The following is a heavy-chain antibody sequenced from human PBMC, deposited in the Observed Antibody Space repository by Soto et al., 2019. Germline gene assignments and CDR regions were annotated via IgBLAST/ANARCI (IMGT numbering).Heavy chain of an antibody. V-gene: IGHV3-23*01. CDR3: AKSVDSDFWSGAPYGMDV. J-gene: IGHJ6*02. CDR1: GFTFSSYA. Sequence: GGSLRLSCAASGFTFSSYAMSWVRQAPGKGLEWVSAISGSGGSTYYADSVKGRFTISRDNSKKTLYLQMNSLRAEDTAVYYCAKSVDSDFWSGAPYGMDVWGQGTTVTVSS. CDR2: ISGSGGST. D-gene: IGHD3-3*01.